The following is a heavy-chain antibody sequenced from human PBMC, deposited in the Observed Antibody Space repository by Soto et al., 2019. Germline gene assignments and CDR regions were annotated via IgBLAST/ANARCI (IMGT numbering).Heavy chain of an antibody. CDR3: ATGQQVRMADI. J-gene: IGHJ3*02. Sequence: PGGSLRLSCAASGFTVSGYYMGWIRQPPGKGLEWISYISSDSNHTTHADSVKGRFTISRDNAKNSLYLQMNSLRAEDTAVYFCATGQQVRMADIWGQGTMVTVSS. V-gene: IGHV3-11*03. CDR1: GFTVSGYY. D-gene: IGHD6-13*01. CDR2: ISSDSNHT.